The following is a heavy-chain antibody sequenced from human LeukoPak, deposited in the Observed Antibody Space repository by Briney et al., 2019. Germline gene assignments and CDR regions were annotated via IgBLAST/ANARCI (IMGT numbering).Heavy chain of an antibody. Sequence: SETLSLTCAVYGGSFSGYYWSWIRQPPGKGLEWIGEINHSGSTNYNPSLKSRVTISVDTSKNQFSLKLSSVTAADTAVYYCASAFYGSGSYYNVRFFSPFGYWGQGTLVTVSS. D-gene: IGHD3-10*01. CDR3: ASAFYGSGSYYNVRFFSPFGY. V-gene: IGHV4-34*01. CDR1: GGSFSGYY. CDR2: INHSGST. J-gene: IGHJ4*02.